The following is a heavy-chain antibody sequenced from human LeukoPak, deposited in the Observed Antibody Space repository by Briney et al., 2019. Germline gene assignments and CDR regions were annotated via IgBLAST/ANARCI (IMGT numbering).Heavy chain of an antibody. CDR3: TRDGGVLIH. CDR2: IKSKTEGGTT. J-gene: IGHJ4*02. CDR1: GFTFSNAW. V-gene: IGHV3-15*01. Sequence: GGSLRLSCAASGFTFSNAWMSWVRQAPGKGLEWVGRIKSKTEGGTTDYAAPVKGRFTISRDDSKNTLYLQMNSLKTDDTAVYYCTRDGGVLIHWGQGTLVTVSS. D-gene: IGHD2-8*01.